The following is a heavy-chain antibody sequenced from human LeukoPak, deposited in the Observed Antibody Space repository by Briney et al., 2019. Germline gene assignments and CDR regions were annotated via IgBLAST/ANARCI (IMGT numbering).Heavy chain of an antibody. CDR2: IKQDGSEK. CDR3: ARDSSATY. V-gene: IGHV3-7*01. Sequence: PGGSLRLSCAVSGFTFSTYWMSWVRQAPGKGLEWVANIKQDGSEKYYVDSVKGRFTISRDNAKNSLYLQMNSLRAEDTAVYFCARDSSATYWGQGTLVTVSS. J-gene: IGHJ4*02. CDR1: GFTFSTYW.